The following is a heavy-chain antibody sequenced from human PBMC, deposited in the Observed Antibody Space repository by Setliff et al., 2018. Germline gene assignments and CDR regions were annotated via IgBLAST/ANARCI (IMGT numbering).Heavy chain of an antibody. V-gene: IGHV1-18*01. CDR3: ARERDYDGLNYYGMDV. CDR1: GYTFRNYG. CDR2: ISVYNENT. Sequence: ASVKVSCKTSGYTFRNYGITWVRQAPGQGLEWVGWISVYNENTKYGQNFQGRVTMTTDTSTSTAYMELRSLRSDDTAVYYCARERDYDGLNYYGMDVWGQGTTVTVSS. J-gene: IGHJ6*01. D-gene: IGHD3-22*01.